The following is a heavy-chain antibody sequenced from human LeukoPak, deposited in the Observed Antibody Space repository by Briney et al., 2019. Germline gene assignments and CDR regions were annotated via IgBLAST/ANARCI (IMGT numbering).Heavy chain of an antibody. V-gene: IGHV4-4*02. J-gene: IGHJ6*03. D-gene: IGHD3-3*01. Sequence: SGTLSLTCAVSGGSISSNNWWSWVRQPPGKGLEWIGSFSYSGSTYYNPSLKSRLTISVDTSKSQFSLKVSSVTAADTAVYYCARSKPYYDFWRANRDDYYYYMDVWGKGTTVTVSS. CDR2: FSYSGST. CDR3: ARSKPYYDFWRANRDDYYYYMDV. CDR1: GGSISSNNW.